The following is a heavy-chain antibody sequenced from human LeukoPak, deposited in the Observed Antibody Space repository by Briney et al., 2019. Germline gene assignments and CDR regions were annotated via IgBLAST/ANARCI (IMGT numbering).Heavy chain of an antibody. CDR2: ISAYNGNT. V-gene: IGHV1-18*01. CDR1: GYTFTSYG. J-gene: IGHJ3*02. CDR3: ARDNWSGGNHDDAFDI. D-gene: IGHD4-23*01. Sequence: ASVKVSCKASGYTFTSYGISWVRQAPGQGLEWMGWISAYNGNTNYAQKLQGRVTMTTDTSTSTAYMELRSLRSDDRAVYYCARDNWSGGNHDDAFDIWGQGTMVTVSS.